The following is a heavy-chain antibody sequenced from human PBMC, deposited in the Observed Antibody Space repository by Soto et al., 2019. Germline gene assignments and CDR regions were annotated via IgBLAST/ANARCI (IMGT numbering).Heavy chain of an antibody. V-gene: IGHV3-74*01. J-gene: IGHJ3*01. Sequence: GGSLRLSCAASGFTFSNYWMHWVRQAPGKGLVWVSRINSDGSSASYADSVKGRFTISRDNAKNTLYLQMNSLRAEDTAVYYCAKDYLGSSKVFDFCGQGTLVIVS. CDR3: AKDYLGSSKVFDF. CDR2: INSDGSSA. CDR1: GFTFSNYW. D-gene: IGHD2-2*01.